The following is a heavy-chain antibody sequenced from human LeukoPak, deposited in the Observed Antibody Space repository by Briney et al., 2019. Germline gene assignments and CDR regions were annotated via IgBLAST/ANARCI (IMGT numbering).Heavy chain of an antibody. V-gene: IGHV3-7*01. CDR2: INQDGSLK. Sequence: GGSLGLSCVTSGFTFSSYWLEWVRQAPGKGLEWVANINQDGSLKNYVDSVKGRFTISRDNAKNSLYLQMSSLRAEDTAVYYCTKYYDNSGYSDYWGQGTLLTVSS. CDR1: GFTFSSYW. CDR3: TKYYDNSGYSDY. D-gene: IGHD3-22*01. J-gene: IGHJ4*02.